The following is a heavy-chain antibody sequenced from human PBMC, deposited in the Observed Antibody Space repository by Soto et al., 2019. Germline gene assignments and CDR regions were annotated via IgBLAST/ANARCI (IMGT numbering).Heavy chain of an antibody. D-gene: IGHD5-12*01. CDR2: ISSSGSDT. CDR1: GFTFSDYY. Sequence: QEQLVESGGGLVKPGGCLRLSCAASGFTFSDYYMSWIRQAPGKGLEWVSYISSSGSDTNYADSVKGRFTVSRDNAKNSLYLQMNSLRAEDTAVYYCARSLRGHSGYSGYWGQGTLVTVSS. J-gene: IGHJ4*02. CDR3: ARSLRGHSGYSGY. V-gene: IGHV3-11*05.